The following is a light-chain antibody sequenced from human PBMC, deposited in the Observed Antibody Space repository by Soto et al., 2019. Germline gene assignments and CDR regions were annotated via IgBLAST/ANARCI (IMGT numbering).Light chain of an antibody. CDR1: QDISVY. V-gene: IGKV1-27*01. J-gene: IGKJ5*01. CDR3: QEFNTAPLT. CDR2: SAS. Sequence: DIQMTQSPSSLSASVGDRVTITCRESQDISVYLAWYQQKPGKVPKLLIYSASTLQSGVPSRFSGSGSGTDFTLTISSLQPEDVATYYCQEFNTAPLTFGQGTRLEIK.